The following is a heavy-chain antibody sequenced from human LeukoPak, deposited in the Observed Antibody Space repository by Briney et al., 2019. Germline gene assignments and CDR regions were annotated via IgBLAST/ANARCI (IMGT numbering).Heavy chain of an antibody. D-gene: IGHD3-9*01. J-gene: IGHJ4*02. CDR2: ISGSGGST. Sequence: PGGSLRLSCAASGFTFSSYAMNWVRQAPGKGLQWVSAISGSGGSTYYADSVKGRFTISRDNSKNTLYLQMNSLRSDDTAVYYFAKQHIFAGFSTIDYWGQGILVTVSS. CDR3: AKQHIFAGFSTIDY. CDR1: GFTFSSYA. V-gene: IGHV3-23*01.